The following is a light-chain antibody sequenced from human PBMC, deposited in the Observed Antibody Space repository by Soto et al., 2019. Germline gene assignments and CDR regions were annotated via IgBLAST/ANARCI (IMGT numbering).Light chain of an antibody. CDR1: QTVSGN. CDR2: DAS. CDR3: QHSNNWPIT. Sequence: EVMMTQSPATLSLSTGERATLSCRASQTVSGNLAWYQQKPGQAPRLLIYDASTRATGIPARFSGSGSGTDFTLTISSLEPEDFALYYCQHSNNWPITFGQGTKVDIK. V-gene: IGKV3D-15*01. J-gene: IGKJ1*01.